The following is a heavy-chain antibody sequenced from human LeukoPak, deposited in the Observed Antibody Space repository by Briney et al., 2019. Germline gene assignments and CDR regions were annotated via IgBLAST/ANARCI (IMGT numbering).Heavy chain of an antibody. CDR2: IDPSDSYT. J-gene: IGHJ6*02. D-gene: IGHD6-19*01. V-gene: IGHV5-10-1*01. CDR3: ARHRPSSGHLYYDYGMDV. CDR1: GYSFTTYW. Sequence: PGESLKISCKGSGYSFTTYWISWLRQMPGKGLEWMGRIDPSDSYTHHSPSFQGHVTISLDKSISTVYLQWSSLKASDSAMYYCARHRPSSGHLYYDYGMDVWGQGTTVTVSS.